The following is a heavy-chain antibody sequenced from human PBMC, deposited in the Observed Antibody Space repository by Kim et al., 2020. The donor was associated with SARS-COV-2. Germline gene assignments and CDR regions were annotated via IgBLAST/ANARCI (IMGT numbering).Heavy chain of an antibody. CDR3: AKRATMVRGVRGPWLDP. V-gene: IGHV4-39*01. D-gene: IGHD3-10*01. CDR2: IYYSGST. J-gene: IGHJ5*02. Sequence: SETLSLTCTVSGGSISSSSYYWGWIRQPPGKGREWIGSIYYSGSTYYNPSLNIRVTISVDTSNNQFSLKLSSLNAADTAVYYCAKRATMVRGVRGPWLDPWGQATIVTVSS. CDR1: GGSISSSSYY.